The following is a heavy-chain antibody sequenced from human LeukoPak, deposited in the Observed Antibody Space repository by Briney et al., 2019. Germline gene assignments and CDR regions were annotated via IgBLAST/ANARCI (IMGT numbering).Heavy chain of an antibody. Sequence: ASVKVSCKASGGIFSSYAITWVRQAPGQGLEWMGGIIPIFGTANYAQKFQGRVTITADESTSTAYMELSSLGSGDTAVYYCARVPHFVDYKGVWGQGTTVTVSS. V-gene: IGHV1-69*13. CDR3: ARVPHFVDYKGV. D-gene: IGHD3-16*02. J-gene: IGHJ6*03. CDR2: IIPIFGTA. CDR1: GGIFSSYA.